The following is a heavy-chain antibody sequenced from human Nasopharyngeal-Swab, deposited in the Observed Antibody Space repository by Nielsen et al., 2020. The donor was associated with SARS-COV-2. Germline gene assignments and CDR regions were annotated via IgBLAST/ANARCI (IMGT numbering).Heavy chain of an antibody. J-gene: IGHJ6*02. V-gene: IGHV3-23*01. Sequence: GESLKISCAASGFTFSSYGMNWVRQAPGRGLEWVSGISGGDDSTKYADSVKGRFTISRDNSKNTLDLQMNSLRAEDTAIYYCAKDRDSGDDSGEYYHYYGMDVWGQGTTVTVSS. CDR2: ISGGDDST. CDR1: GFTFSSYG. D-gene: IGHD5-12*01. CDR3: AKDRDSGDDSGEYYHYYGMDV.